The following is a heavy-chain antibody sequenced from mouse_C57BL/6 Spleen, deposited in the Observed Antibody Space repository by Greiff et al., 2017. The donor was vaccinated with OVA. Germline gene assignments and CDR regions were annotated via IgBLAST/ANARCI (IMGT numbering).Heavy chain of an antibody. V-gene: IGHV1-42*01. D-gene: IGHD3-2*02. CDR3: ARARRDSSGTGVAY. CDR2: INPSTGGT. Sequence: EVQLQQSGPELVKPGASVKISCKASGYSFTGYYMNWVKQSPEKSLEWIGEINPSTGGTTYNQKFKAKATLTVDKSSSTAYMQRKSLTSEDSAVYYCARARRDSSGTGVAYGGQGTLVTVSA. CDR1: GYSFTGYY. J-gene: IGHJ3*01.